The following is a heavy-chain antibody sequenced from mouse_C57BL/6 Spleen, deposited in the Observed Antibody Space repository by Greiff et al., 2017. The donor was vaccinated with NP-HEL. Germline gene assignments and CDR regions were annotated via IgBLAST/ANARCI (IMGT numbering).Heavy chain of an antibody. V-gene: IGHV1-54*01. D-gene: IGHD2-4*01. CDR3: ARWDYHYAMDY. CDR1: GYAFTNYL. Sequence: VQLQQSGAELVRPGTSVKVSCKASGYAFTNYLIEWVKQRPGQGLEWIGVINPGSGGTNYNEKFKGKATLTADKSSSTAYMQLSSLTSEDSAVYFCARWDYHYAMDYWGQGTSVTVSS. J-gene: IGHJ4*01. CDR2: INPGSGGT.